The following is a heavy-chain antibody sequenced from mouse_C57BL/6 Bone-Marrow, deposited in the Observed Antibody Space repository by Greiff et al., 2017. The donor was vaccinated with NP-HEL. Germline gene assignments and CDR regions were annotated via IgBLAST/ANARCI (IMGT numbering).Heavy chain of an antibody. CDR1: GFTFTDYY. CDR2: IRNKANGYTT. CDR3: ARYPSLYDGYYLAWFAY. D-gene: IGHD2-3*01. J-gene: IGHJ3*01. Sequence: EVKLMESGGGLVQPGGSLSLSCAASGFTFTDYYMSWVRQPPGKALEWLGFIRNKANGYTTEYSASVKGRFTISRDNSQGILYLQMNALRAEDSATYYCARYPSLYDGYYLAWFAYWGQGTLVTVSA. V-gene: IGHV7-3*01.